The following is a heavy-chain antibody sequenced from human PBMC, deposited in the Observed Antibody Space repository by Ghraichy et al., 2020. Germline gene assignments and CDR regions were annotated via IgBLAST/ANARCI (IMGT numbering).Heavy chain of an antibody. J-gene: IGHJ4*02. CDR1: GGSISSYY. Sequence: SETLSLTCTVSGGSISSYYWSWIRQPPGKGLEWIGYIYYSGSTNYNPSLKSRVTISVDTSKHQFSLKLSSVTAADTAVYYCARVWGSYRYAPIDYWGQGTLVTVSS. V-gene: IGHV4-59*01. D-gene: IGHD3-16*02. CDR3: ARVWGSYRYAPIDY. CDR2: IYYSGST.